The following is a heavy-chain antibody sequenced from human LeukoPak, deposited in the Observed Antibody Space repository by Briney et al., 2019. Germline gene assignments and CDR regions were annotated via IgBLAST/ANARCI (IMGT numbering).Heavy chain of an antibody. CDR3: AKKGATTGDFDY. D-gene: IGHD1-26*01. Sequence: GGSLRLSCAASGFTFSSYAMSWVRQAPGKGPEWVSAISGSGGDTYYADSVKGRFTISRDNSKNTLYLQMNSLRAEDTAVYYCAKKGATTGDFDYWGQGTLVTVSS. CDR2: ISGSGGDT. CDR1: GFTFSSYA. J-gene: IGHJ4*02. V-gene: IGHV3-23*01.